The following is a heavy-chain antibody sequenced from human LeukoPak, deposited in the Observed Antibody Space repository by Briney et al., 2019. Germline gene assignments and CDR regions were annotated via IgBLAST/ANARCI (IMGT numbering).Heavy chain of an antibody. CDR1: GFTFSSYA. CDR3: ARGLSSSYSDY. V-gene: IGHV3-30-3*01. D-gene: IGHD3-16*02. CDR2: ISYDGSNK. Sequence: PGGSLRLSCAASGFTFSSYAMHWVRQAPGKGLEGVAVISYDGSNKYYADSVKGRFTISRDNSKNTLYLQMNSLRAEDTAVYYCARGLSSSYSDYWGQGTLVTVSS. J-gene: IGHJ4*02.